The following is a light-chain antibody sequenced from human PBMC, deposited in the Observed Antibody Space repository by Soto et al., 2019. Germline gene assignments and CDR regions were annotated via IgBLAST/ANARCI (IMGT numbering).Light chain of an antibody. V-gene: IGKV3-15*01. Sequence: EIVMTQSPATLSVSPGERATLSCRASQSVSSNLAWYQQKPGQAPRLLLYGASTRATGIPARFSGSWSGTEFTLTISSLQFEDVAVYYCQQYNNCPPWTFGQGTKVEIK. CDR1: QSVSSN. J-gene: IGKJ1*01. CDR2: GAS. CDR3: QQYNNCPPWT.